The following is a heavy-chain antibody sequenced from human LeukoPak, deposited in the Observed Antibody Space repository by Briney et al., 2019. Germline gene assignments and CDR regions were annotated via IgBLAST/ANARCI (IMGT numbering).Heavy chain of an antibody. CDR2: ISSSGSTI. V-gene: IGHV3-48*03. Sequence: GGSLRLSCAASGFTFSSYEMNWVRQAPGKGLEWVSYISSSGSTIYYADSVKGRFTISRDNAKNSLYLQMNSLRAEDTAVYYCARAGSYCTNGVCYGYFDYWGQGTLVTVSS. CDR3: ARAGSYCTNGVCYGYFDY. J-gene: IGHJ4*02. D-gene: IGHD2-8*01. CDR1: GFTFSSYE.